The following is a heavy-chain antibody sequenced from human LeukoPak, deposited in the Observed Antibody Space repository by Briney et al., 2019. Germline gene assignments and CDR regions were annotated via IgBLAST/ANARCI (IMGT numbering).Heavy chain of an antibody. CDR2: IGTYNGNT. Sequence: ASVKVSCKASGYTFNTYNIIWVRQAPGQGLEWMGWIGTYNGNTNYAQKLQGRVTMTTDTSTSTAYMELRSLRSDDTAVYYCARDSAAGTLLVDYWGQGTLVTVSS. D-gene: IGHD6-13*01. J-gene: IGHJ4*02. CDR1: GYTFNTYN. CDR3: ARDSAAGTLLVDY. V-gene: IGHV1-18*01.